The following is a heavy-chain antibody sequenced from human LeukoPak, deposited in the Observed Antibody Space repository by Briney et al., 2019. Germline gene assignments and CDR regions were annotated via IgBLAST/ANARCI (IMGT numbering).Heavy chain of an antibody. CDR2: ISAYNGDT. CDR3: TRDLDEEYFDY. J-gene: IGHJ4*02. Sequence: EASVTVSCKASGYTFTSSGISWVRQAPGQGLEWMGWISAYNGDTNYAQKLQGRVTMTTDTYTNTAYMELRSLRSDDTAVYYCTRDLDEEYFDYWGQGTLVTVSS. V-gene: IGHV1-18*01. D-gene: IGHD1-1*01. CDR1: GYTFTSSG.